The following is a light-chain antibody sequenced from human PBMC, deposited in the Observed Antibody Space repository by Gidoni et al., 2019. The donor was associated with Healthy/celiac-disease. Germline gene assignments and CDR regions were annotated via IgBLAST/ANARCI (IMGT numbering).Light chain of an antibody. CDR3: CSYAGSSTSVV. V-gene: IGLV2-23*02. CDR2: EVS. Sequence: QSALTQPASMSRSPGPSITISCTGTSSDVGSYNLVSWYQQHPGKAPKLMIYEVSKRPSGVSNRFSGSKSGNTASLTISGLQAEDEADYYCCSYAGSSTSVVFGGGTKLTVL. CDR1: SSDVGSYNL. J-gene: IGLJ2*01.